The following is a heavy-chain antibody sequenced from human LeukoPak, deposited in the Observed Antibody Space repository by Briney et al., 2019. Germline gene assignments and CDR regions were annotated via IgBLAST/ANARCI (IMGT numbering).Heavy chain of an antibody. D-gene: IGHD6-6*01. J-gene: IGHJ6*03. V-gene: IGHV3-23*01. CDR2: ISGSGGST. Sequence: GGSLRLSCAASGFTFSSYAMSWVRQAPGKGLEWVSAISGSGGSTYYADSVKGRFTISRDNSKNTLYLQMNSLRAGDTAVYYCAKQYSSSMLDYDYYMDGWGKGTTVTVSS. CDR3: AKQYSSSMLDYDYYMDG. CDR1: GFTFSSYA.